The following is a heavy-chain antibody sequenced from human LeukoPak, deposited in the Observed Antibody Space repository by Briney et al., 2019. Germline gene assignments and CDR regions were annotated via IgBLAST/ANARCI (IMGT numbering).Heavy chain of an antibody. V-gene: IGHV4-59*01. CDR2: IYYSGST. Sequence: SETLSLTCTVSGGSISSYYWSWIRQPPGKGLEWIGYIYYSGSTNYNPSLKSRVTISVDTSKNQFSLKLSSVTAADTAVYYCARVCGCSSTSCYGFSYYFDYWGQGTLVTVSS. D-gene: IGHD2-2*01. CDR3: ARVCGCSSTSCYGFSYYFDY. J-gene: IGHJ4*02. CDR1: GGSISSYY.